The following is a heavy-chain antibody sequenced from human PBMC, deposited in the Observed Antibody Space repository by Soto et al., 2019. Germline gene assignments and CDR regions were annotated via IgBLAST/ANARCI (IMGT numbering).Heavy chain of an antibody. J-gene: IGHJ5*02. CDR3: AKDAVAYNGEWDWFDL. V-gene: IGHV3-23*01. CDR2: IGGSGSSA. Sequence: EVQLLESGGGLVQPGGSLRLSCAASGFTFKNFAVSWVHQAPGKGMEWVSAIGGSGSSANYAESVKGRFTVSRDDSKSTLYLQVSGLRVDDTALYYCAKDAVAYNGEWDWFDLWGQGTLVTVSS. CDR1: GFTFKNFA. D-gene: IGHD3-10*01.